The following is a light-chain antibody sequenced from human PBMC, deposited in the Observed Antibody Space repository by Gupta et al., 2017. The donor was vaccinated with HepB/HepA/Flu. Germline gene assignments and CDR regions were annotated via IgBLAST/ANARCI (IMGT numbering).Light chain of an antibody. CDR1: QGISNY. Sequence: DIQLTQSPSFLSASAGDRVTITCRASQGISNYLAWYQQKPGRAPKLLIHTASTLYGGVPSRFSRSGSGTEFTLTISSLHPEDFATSYCLRRQGYRITFGQGTRMEIK. J-gene: IGKJ5*01. CDR3: LRRQGYRIT. V-gene: IGKV1-9*01. CDR2: TAS.